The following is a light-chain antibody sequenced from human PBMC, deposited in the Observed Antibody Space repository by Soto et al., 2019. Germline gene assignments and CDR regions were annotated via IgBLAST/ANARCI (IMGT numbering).Light chain of an antibody. J-gene: IGLJ2*01. CDR2: GNS. Sequence: QSVLTQPPSVSRAPGQRVTISCTGSSSNIGAGYDVHWYQQLPGTAPKLLIYGNSNRPSGVPDRFSGSKSGTSASLAITGLRAEDEADYYCQSYDSSLSGSVFGGGTQLTVL. CDR3: QSYDSSLSGSV. CDR1: SSNIGAGYD. V-gene: IGLV1-40*01.